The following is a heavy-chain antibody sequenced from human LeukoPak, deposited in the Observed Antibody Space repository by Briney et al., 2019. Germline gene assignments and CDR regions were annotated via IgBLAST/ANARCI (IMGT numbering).Heavy chain of an antibody. CDR1: GGSISSGSYY. Sequence: SETLSLTCTVSGGSISSGSYYWSWIRQPAGKGLEWIGRIYTSGSTNYNPSLKSRVTISVGTSKNQFSLKLSSVTAADTAVYYCAREYYYDSSGYYYDWFDPGGQGTLVTVSS. CDR2: IYTSGST. V-gene: IGHV4-61*02. CDR3: AREYYYDSSGYYYDWFDP. D-gene: IGHD3-22*01. J-gene: IGHJ5*02.